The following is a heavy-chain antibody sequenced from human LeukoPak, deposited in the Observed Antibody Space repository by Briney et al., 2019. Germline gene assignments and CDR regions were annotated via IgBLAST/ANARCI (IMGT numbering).Heavy chain of an antibody. V-gene: IGHV4-61*02. Sequence: SETLSLTCTVSGGSISSGSYYWSWIRQPAGKGLEWIGRIYTSGSTNYNPSLKSRVTISVDTSKNQFSLKLSSVTAADTAVYYCGREGYTRLGGANVHWAQGTLVTVSS. CDR3: GREGYTRLGGANVH. D-gene: IGHD3-16*01. CDR2: IYTSGST. CDR1: GGSISSGSYY. J-gene: IGHJ4*02.